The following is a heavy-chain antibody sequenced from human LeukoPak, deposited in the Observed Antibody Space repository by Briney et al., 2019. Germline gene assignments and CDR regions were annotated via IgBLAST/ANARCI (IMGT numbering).Heavy chain of an antibody. Sequence: GGSLRLSCAASGFTFSSYSMNWVRQAPGKGLEWVSAISGRGGSTYYADSVKGRFTISRDNSKNTLYLQMNSLRAEDTAVYYCAKDASSPDYYGANWFDPWGQGTLVTVSS. CDR1: GFTFSSYS. D-gene: IGHD3-10*01. J-gene: IGHJ5*02. CDR3: AKDASSPDYYGANWFDP. V-gene: IGHV3-23*01. CDR2: ISGRGGST.